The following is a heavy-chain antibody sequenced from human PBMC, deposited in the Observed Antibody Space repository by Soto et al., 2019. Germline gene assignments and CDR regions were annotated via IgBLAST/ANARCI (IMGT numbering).Heavy chain of an antibody. CDR1: GFTFSSYW. CDR3: VRGGYMHACDI. D-gene: IGHD6-13*01. V-gene: IGHV3-74*01. CDR2: MNNDGSYT. Sequence: EVQLVESGGGLVQPGGSLRLSCAASGFTFSSYWMYWVRQAPGKGLEWVSHMNNDGSYTIYAESVKGRITFSRDNAKNKLYLQMNSLRAEDTAVYYCVRGGYMHACDIWGQGTMVTVSS. J-gene: IGHJ3*02.